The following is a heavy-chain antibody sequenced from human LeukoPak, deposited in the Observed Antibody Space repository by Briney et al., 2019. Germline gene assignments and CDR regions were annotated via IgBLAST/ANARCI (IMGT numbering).Heavy chain of an antibody. Sequence: GGSLRLSCAASGFTFSNYAMTWVRLAPGKGLEWVSSVSGSGLNTFYADSVKGRFTISRDNSKNTLYLQMKSLRAEDTAVYCCALVVVFTSDFDYWGQGTLVTVFS. CDR2: VSGSGLNT. CDR3: ALVVVFTSDFDY. V-gene: IGHV3-23*01. CDR1: GFTFSNYA. D-gene: IGHD3-22*01. J-gene: IGHJ4*02.